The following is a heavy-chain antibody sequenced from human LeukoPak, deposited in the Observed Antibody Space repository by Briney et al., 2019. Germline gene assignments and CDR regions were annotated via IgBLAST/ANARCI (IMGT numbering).Heavy chain of an antibody. J-gene: IGHJ4*02. CDR3: ARESSVVPGPID. CDR1: GWSLSGYY. CDR2: IYYSGST. V-gene: IGHV4-34*01. D-gene: IGHD2-21*01. Sequence: SETLSLTCAVYGWSLSGYYWSWIRQHPRKGLEWIGRIYYSGSTYYNPSLKSRVTISVDTTTNQLSLKLSSVTAADTVVYYGARESSVVPGPIDWGQGTLVTVSS.